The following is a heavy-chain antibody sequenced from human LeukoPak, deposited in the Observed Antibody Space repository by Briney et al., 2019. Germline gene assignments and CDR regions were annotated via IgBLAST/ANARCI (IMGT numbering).Heavy chain of an antibody. D-gene: IGHD5-18*01. CDR1: GYSISSGYF. J-gene: IGHJ4*02. Sequence: PSETLSLTCTVSGYSISSGYFWGWIRQPPGKGLEWIGSIYYSGSTYYNPSLKSRVTIPVDTSKNQFSLKLSSVTAADTAVYYCARDGYVDTAMVAPDWGQGTLVTVSS. V-gene: IGHV4-38-2*02. CDR2: IYYSGST. CDR3: ARDGYVDTAMVAPD.